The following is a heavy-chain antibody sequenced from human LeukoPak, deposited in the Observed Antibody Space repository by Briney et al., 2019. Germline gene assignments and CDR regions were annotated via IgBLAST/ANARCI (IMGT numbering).Heavy chain of an antibody. CDR1: GFTFSNFA. J-gene: IGHJ2*01. CDR2: IEKDASGA. V-gene: IGHV3-23*05. D-gene: IGHD1-1*01. Sequence: GGSLRLSCAASGFTFSNFAMSWVRQAPGKELECVATIEKDASGAYYANSAQGRVTISRDNSKSTLYLELNSLRAEDTAIFYCAKREGAQLENCNFDLWGRGTLVAVSS. CDR3: AKREGAQLENCNFDL.